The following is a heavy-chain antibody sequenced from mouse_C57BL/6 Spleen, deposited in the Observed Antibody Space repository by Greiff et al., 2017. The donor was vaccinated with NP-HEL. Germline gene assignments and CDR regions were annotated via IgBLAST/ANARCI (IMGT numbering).Heavy chain of an antibody. CDR1: GYTFTDYY. D-gene: IGHD2-4*01. CDR2: INPNNGGT. J-gene: IGHJ2*01. V-gene: IGHV1-26*01. Sequence: EVQLQQSGPELVKPGASVKISCKASGYTFTDYYMNWVKQSHGKSLEWIGDINPNNGGTSYNQKFKGKATLTVDKSSSTAYMELRSLTSEDSAVYYCARDDYDGKNYWGQGATLTVSS. CDR3: ARDDYDGKNY.